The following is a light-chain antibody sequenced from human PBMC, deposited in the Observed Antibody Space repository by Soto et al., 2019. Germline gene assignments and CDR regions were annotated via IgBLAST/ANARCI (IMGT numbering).Light chain of an antibody. J-gene: IGKJ2*01. CDR1: QSVLYSSNNKNY. V-gene: IGKV4-1*01. Sequence: DIVMTQSPDSLAVSLGDRATINCKSSQSVLYSSNNKNYLAWYQQKPGQPPKLLIYWASTRESGVPDRFSGSGSGTDFTLSISSLQAEDVGIFYCQQYYSTPLEYTFGQGTKLEIK. CDR2: WAS. CDR3: QQYYSTPLEYT.